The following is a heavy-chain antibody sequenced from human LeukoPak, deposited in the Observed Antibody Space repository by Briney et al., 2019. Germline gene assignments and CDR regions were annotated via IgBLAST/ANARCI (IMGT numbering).Heavy chain of an antibody. CDR2: INHSGST. J-gene: IGHJ6*03. CDR3: AGGRSSSSSLESYYYRDV. Sequence: PSETLSLTCAVYGGSFSGYYWSWIRQPPGKGLEWIGEINHSGSTNYNPSLKSRVTISVDTSKNQFSLKLSSVTAADTAVYYCAGGRSSSSSLESYYYRDVWGKGTTVTVSS. D-gene: IGHD6-6*01. CDR1: GGSFSGYY. V-gene: IGHV4-34*01.